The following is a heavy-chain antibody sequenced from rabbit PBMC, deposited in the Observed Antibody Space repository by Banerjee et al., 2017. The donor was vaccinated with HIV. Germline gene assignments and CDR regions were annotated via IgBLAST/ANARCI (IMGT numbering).Heavy chain of an antibody. D-gene: IGHD1-1*01. CDR2: IYTGSGST. CDR1: GIDFSSYYY. J-gene: IGHJ3*01. CDR3: ARGHGISDDYPGAMDL. V-gene: IGHV1S40*01. Sequence: QSLEESGGDLVKPGASLTLTCTASGIDFSSYYYMCWVRQAPGKGLEWIGCIYTGSGSTWSASWVNGRFTISKTSSTTVTLQMTSLTAADTATYFCARGHGISDDYPGAMDLWGQGTLVTVS.